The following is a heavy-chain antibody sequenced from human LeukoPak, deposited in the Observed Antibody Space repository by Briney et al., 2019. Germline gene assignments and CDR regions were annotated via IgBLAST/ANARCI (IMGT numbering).Heavy chain of an antibody. CDR2: ISGSGGST. V-gene: IGHV3-23*01. CDR3: AKVYNYYGSGSSTRVYYFDY. CDR1: GFTFSSYA. J-gene: IGHJ4*02. Sequence: GGSLRLSCAASGFTFSSYAMSWVRQAPGKGLEWVSAISGSGGSTYYADSVKGRFTISRDNSKNTLYPQMNSLRAEDTAVYYCAKVYNYYGSGSSTRVYYFDYWGQGTLVTVSS. D-gene: IGHD3-10*01.